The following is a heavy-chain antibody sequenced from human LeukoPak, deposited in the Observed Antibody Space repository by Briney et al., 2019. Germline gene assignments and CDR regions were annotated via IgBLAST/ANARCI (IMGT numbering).Heavy chain of an antibody. Sequence: GGSLRLSCAASGFTFSSYSMNWVRQAPGKGLEWVSSISSSSSYIYYADSVKSRFTISRDNAKNSLYLQMNSLRAEDTAVYYCARDQEYSSSSFDYWGQGTLVTVSS. J-gene: IGHJ4*02. CDR3: ARDQEYSSSSFDY. CDR1: GFTFSSYS. D-gene: IGHD6-6*01. CDR2: ISSSSSYI. V-gene: IGHV3-21*01.